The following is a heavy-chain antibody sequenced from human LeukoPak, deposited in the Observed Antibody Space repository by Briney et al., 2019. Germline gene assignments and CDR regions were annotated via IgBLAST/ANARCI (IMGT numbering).Heavy chain of an antibody. Sequence: PSETLSLTCTVSGGSISSYYWSWIRQPPGKGLEWIGYIYYSGSTNYNPSLKSRVTISVDTSKNPFYLKLSCVTAADTAVYYCARDGSGIPYYGSGSYDYWGQGTLVTVSS. V-gene: IGHV4-59*01. D-gene: IGHD3-10*01. J-gene: IGHJ4*02. CDR3: ARDGSGIPYYGSGSYDY. CDR2: IYYSGST. CDR1: GGSISSYY.